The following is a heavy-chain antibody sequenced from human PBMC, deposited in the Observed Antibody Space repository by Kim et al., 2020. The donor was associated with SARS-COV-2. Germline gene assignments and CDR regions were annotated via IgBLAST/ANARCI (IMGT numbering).Heavy chain of an antibody. CDR2: FSPFTAKT. D-gene: IGHD2-21*01. Sequence: SVKVSCKTSGDTFSSFAISWVRQAPGQGLEWMGGFSPFTAKTNHAQKFQGRVTITTDASTRTAYMELNSLRSEDTAVYYCTIVVNAFSASSYYGIDGCG. CDR1: GDTFSSFA. V-gene: IGHV1-69*05. CDR3: TIVVNAFSASSYYGIDG. J-gene: IGHJ6*02.